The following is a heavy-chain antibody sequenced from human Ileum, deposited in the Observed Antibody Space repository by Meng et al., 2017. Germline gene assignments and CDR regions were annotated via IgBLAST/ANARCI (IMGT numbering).Heavy chain of an antibody. V-gene: IGHV4-34*01. CDR1: GDSFTDYY. CDR2: IHYSGST. J-gene: IGHJ4*02. D-gene: IGHD1-26*01. Sequence: QLQLMQWGAGMLKPSETLSLTCNVYGDSFTDYYWNWIRQPPGKGLEWIGEIHYSGSTNYNPSLESRVTISEDTSQKQFSLRLSSVTAADTAVYYCARRIGGGSYLGWGQGTLVTVSS. CDR3: ARRIGGGSYLG.